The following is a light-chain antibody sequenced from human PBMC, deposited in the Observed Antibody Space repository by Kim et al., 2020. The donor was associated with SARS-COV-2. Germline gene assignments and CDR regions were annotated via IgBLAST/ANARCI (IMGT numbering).Light chain of an antibody. Sequence: GQATAIACPGTIRDVGGYTYVTWYQPHPGKAPKLMIYDVSNRPSGVSDRFSGSKSGNTASLTISGLQAEDEADYYCCSYTISSTYVFGTGTKVTVL. J-gene: IGLJ1*01. CDR2: DVS. CDR3: CSYTISSTYV. CDR1: IRDVGGYTY. V-gene: IGLV2-14*03.